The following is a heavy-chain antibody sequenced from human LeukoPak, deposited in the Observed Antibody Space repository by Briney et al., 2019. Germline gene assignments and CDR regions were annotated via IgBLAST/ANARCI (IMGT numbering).Heavy chain of an antibody. D-gene: IGHD5-24*01. CDR1: GYTFTGYY. CDR2: INPNSGGT. CDR3: ARDSGDGYGMDV. V-gene: IGHV1-2*02. J-gene: IGHJ6*02. Sequence: ASVKVSCKASGYTFTGYYMHWVRQAPGQGLGWMGWINPNSGGTNYAQKFQGRVTMTRDTSISTAYMELGRLRSDDTAVYYCARDSGDGYGMDVWGQGTTVTVSS.